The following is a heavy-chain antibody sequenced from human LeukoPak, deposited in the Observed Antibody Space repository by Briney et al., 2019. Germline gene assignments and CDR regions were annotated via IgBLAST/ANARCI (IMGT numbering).Heavy chain of an antibody. J-gene: IGHJ4*02. Sequence: SETLSLTCTVSGCSISSSSYSWGRFRQPPGKGLEWIGSIYYSGSTYYNPSLKSRVTISVDTSKNQFSLKLSSVPAADAAVYYCASRPSRYSSGWYRLSGYFDYWGEETLVTVSS. CDR3: ASRPSRYSSGWYRLSGYFDY. V-gene: IGHV4-39*07. CDR1: GCSISSSSYS. CDR2: IYYSGST. D-gene: IGHD6-19*01.